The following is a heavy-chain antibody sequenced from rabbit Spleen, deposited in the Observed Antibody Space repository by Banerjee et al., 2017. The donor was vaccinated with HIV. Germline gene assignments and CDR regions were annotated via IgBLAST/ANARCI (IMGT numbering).Heavy chain of an antibody. D-gene: IGHD2-1*01. Sequence: QEQLVESGGGLVQPEGSLTLTCTASGFSFSSSYWICWVRQAPGKGLEWIGCIDTGSGTTYYASWVNGRFTISKPSSTTVTLKLTSLTAADTATYFCARDSYDDYGDYWGSYYFNLWGPGTLVTVS. J-gene: IGHJ4*01. CDR3: ARDSYDDYGDYWGSYYFNL. V-gene: IGHV1S45*01. CDR1: GFSFSSSYW. CDR2: IDTGSGTT.